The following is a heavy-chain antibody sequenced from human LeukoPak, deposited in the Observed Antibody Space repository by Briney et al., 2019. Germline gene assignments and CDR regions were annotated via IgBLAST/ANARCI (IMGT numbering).Heavy chain of an antibody. CDR1: GFTFSSYA. V-gene: IGHV3-30-3*01. D-gene: IGHD3-3*01. J-gene: IGHJ6*02. Sequence: PGRSLRLSCAASGFTFSSYAMHWVRQAPGKGLGGVAVISYDGSNKYYADSVKGRFTISRDNSKTTLYLQMNSLRAEDTAVYYCASPFWSGFPETYYYYGMDVWGQGTTVTVSS. CDR3: ASPFWSGFPETYYYYGMDV. CDR2: ISYDGSNK.